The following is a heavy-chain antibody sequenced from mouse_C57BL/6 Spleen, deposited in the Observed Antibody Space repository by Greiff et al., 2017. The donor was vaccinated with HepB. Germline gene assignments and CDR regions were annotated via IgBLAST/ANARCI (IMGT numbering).Heavy chain of an antibody. CDR3: ARSTGDYDEVFAY. V-gene: IGHV1-59*01. CDR1: GYTFTSYW. CDR2: IDPSDSYT. Sequence: VQLQQPGAELVRPGTSVKLSCKASGYTFTSYWMHWVKQRPGQGLEWIGVIDPSDSYTNYNQKFKGKATLTVDTSSSTAYMQLSSLTSEDSAVYYCARSTGDYDEVFAYWGQGTLVTVSA. D-gene: IGHD2-4*01. J-gene: IGHJ3*01.